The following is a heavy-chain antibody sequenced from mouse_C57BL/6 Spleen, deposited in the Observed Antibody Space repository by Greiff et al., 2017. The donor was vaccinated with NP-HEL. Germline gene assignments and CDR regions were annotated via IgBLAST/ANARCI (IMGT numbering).Heavy chain of an antibody. CDR3: ARPPFCYGSIHWYFDV. CDR1: GYTFTDYY. J-gene: IGHJ1*03. D-gene: IGHD1-1*01. V-gene: IGHV1-26*01. CDR2: INPNNGGT. Sequence: VQLQQSGPELVKPGASVKISCKASGYTFTDYYMNWVKQSHGKSLEWIGDINPNNGGTSYNQKFKGKATLTVDKSSSTAYMELRSLTSEDSAVYYCARPPFCYGSIHWYFDVWGTGTTVTVSS.